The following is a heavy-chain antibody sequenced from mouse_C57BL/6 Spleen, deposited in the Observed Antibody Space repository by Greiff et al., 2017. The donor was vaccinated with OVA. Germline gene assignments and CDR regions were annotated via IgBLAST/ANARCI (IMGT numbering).Heavy chain of an antibody. CDR3: ARPTLTTVVATPSWFAY. CDR1: GFTFSSYG. Sequence: DVHLVESGGDLVKPGGSLKLSCAASGFTFSSYGMSWVRQTPDKRLEWVATISSGGSYTYYPDSVKGRFTISSDNAKTTLYLQMSRLKSEDTAMYYCARPTLTTVVATPSWFAYWGQGTLVTVAA. V-gene: IGHV5-6*01. D-gene: IGHD1-1*01. J-gene: IGHJ3*01. CDR2: ISSGGSYT.